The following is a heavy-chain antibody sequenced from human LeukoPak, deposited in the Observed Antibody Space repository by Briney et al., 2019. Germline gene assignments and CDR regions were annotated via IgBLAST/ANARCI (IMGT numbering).Heavy chain of an antibody. CDR3: TTVDRVVSPSQFYGMDV. Sequence: GGSLRLSCTASGFTFSGYEVNWVRQAPGKGLEWVGRITSKPEGGTTDCAAPVKDRFIISRDDSRNTLYLQMNSLKTEDTAVYYCTTVDRVVSPSQFYGMDVWGQGTTVTVSS. CDR2: ITSKPEGGTT. V-gene: IGHV3-15*01. J-gene: IGHJ6*02. CDR1: GFTFSGYE.